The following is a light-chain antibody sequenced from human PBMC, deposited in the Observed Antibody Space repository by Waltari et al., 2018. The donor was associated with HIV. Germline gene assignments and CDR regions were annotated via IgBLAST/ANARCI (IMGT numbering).Light chain of an antibody. J-gene: IGKJ1*01. CDR1: QRVSSS. CDR2: KAS. CDR3: QQYLTFSRT. V-gene: IGKV1-5*03. Sequence: DIQMTQSPPTLSASVGARVTITCRASQRVSSSLAWYQQKPGKAPNLLIFKASSLPYVGPSRFSGSGSGTDFTLTISGLQPDDFATYYCQQYLTFSRTFGQGTQV.